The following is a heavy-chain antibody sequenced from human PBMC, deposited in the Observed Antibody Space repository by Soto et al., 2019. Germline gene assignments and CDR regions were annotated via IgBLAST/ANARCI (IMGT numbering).Heavy chain of an antibody. Sequence: PSETLSLTCTVSGGSITSYYWSWIRQPAGKEPEWIGRIQNSRTTYSNPSLKSRVTMSLDPSKNQFSLKLSSVTAADTAVYCCARDGSGSYGLDVWGQGTTVTVSS. J-gene: IGHJ6*02. CDR3: ARDGSGSYGLDV. CDR2: IQNSRTT. CDR1: GGSITSYY. D-gene: IGHD1-26*01. V-gene: IGHV4-4*07.